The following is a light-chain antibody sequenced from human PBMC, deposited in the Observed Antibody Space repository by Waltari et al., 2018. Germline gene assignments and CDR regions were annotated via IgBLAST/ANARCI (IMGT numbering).Light chain of an antibody. V-gene: IGKV1-9*01. J-gene: IGKJ3*01. CDR2: AAS. Sequence: SVGDRVTITCRASQGFSSTYLVWYQQKPGKAPKLLIYAASTLHSGVPSRFSGSGSGTEFTLTISSLQPEDFATYYCQQLNSYPVTFGPGTKVDFK. CDR3: QQLNSYPVT. CDR1: QGFSSTY.